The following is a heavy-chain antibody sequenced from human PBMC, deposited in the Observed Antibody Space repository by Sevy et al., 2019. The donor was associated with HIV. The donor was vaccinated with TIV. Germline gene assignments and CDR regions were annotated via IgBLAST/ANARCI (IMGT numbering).Heavy chain of an antibody. V-gene: IGHV3-73*01. CDR1: GFTFSGSA. CDR2: IRSKANSYAT. D-gene: IGHD3-10*01. J-gene: IGHJ6*02. Sequence: GGSLRLSCAASGFTFSGSAMHWVRQASGKGLEWVGRIRSKANSYATAYAASAKGRFTISRDDSKNTAYLQMNSLKTEDTAVYYCTSVDGSGSYGMDVWGQGTTVTVSS. CDR3: TSVDGSGSYGMDV.